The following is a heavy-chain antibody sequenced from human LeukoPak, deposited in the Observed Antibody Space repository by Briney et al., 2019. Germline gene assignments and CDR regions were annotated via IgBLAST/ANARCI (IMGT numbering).Heavy chain of an antibody. V-gene: IGHV3-23*01. J-gene: IGHJ4*02. CDR1: GFTFSGWT. Sequence: GGSLRLSCAASGFTFSGWTMSWVRQAPGKGLEWVSRISAGGGSSYHADSVKGRFTISRDNSKSTLYLQMNSLRAEDTALYFCAKDGVGGALDYWGQGTLVTVSS. D-gene: IGHD2-21*01. CDR3: AKDGVGGALDY. CDR2: ISAGGGSS.